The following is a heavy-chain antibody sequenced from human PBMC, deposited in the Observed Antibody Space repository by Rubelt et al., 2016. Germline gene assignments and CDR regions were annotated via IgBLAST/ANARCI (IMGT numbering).Heavy chain of an antibody. CDR2: INPSGGST. J-gene: IGHJ4*02. D-gene: IGHD1-26*01. Sequence: QVQLVQSGADVKKPGASVKVSCEASGYTFTTYYMHWVRQAPGQGLEWMGMINPSGGSTSYAQKFQGRVTMTRDTATSTVYMELSSLRSEDTAGYYCARDIREVGATLYFDYWGQGTLVTVSS. V-gene: IGHV1-46*03. CDR1: GYTFTTYY. CDR3: ARDIREVGATLYFDY.